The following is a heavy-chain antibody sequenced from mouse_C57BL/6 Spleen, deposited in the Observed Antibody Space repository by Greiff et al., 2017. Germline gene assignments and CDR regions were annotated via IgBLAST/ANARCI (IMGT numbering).Heavy chain of an antibody. CDR2: INPNYGTT. J-gene: IGHJ2*01. D-gene: IGHD1-1*01. CDR3: ARSDYYGSSYGDY. CDR1: GYSFTDYN. V-gene: IGHV1-39*01. Sequence: VQLKESGPELVKPVASVKISCKASGYSFTDYNMNWVKQSNGKSLEWIGVINPNYGTTSYNQKFKGKATLTVDQSSSKAYMQLNSLTSEDSAVYYCARSDYYGSSYGDYWGQGTTLTVSS.